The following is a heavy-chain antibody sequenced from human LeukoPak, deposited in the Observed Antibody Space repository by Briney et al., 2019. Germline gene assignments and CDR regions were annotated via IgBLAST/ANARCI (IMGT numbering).Heavy chain of an antibody. Sequence: ASVKVSCKASGYTFISYGISWVRQAPGQGLEWMGWISAYNGNTNYAQKLQGRVTMTTDTSTSTAYMELRSLRSDDTAVYYCARDTIVATITSVWFDPWGQGTLVTVSS. CDR3: ARDTIVATITSVWFDP. V-gene: IGHV1-18*01. J-gene: IGHJ5*02. D-gene: IGHD5-12*01. CDR2: ISAYNGNT. CDR1: GYTFISYG.